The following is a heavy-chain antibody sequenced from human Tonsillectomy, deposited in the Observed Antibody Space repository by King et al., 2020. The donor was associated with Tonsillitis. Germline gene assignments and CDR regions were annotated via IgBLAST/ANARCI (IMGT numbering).Heavy chain of an antibody. J-gene: IGHJ3*01. V-gene: IGHV3-7*04. CDR1: GFTFSSYW. CDR2: IKEDGTKK. CDR3: ARDSNYHECSFYYDTFDL. Sequence: VQLVESGGGLVQPGGSLRLSCAGSGFTFSSYWMTWVRQAPGKGLEWVANIKEDGTKKYYVDSVKGRFAISRDNAKNSLSLQMNSLRAEDTAVYFCARDSNYHECSFYYDTFDLWGQGTMVTVSS. D-gene: IGHD2/OR15-2a*01.